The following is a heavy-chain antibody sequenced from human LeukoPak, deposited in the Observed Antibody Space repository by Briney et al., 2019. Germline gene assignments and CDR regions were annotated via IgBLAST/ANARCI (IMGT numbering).Heavy chain of an antibody. CDR1: GGSVSSSSYY. V-gene: IGHV4-39*01. CDR3: ARIPYYYDSSGYPNEYNWFDP. CDR2: IYYSGST. Sequence: SETLSLTCTVSGGSVSSSSYYWSWIRQPPGKGLEWIGSIYYSGSTYYNPSLKSRVTISVDTSKNQFSLKLSSVTAADTAVYYCARIPYYYDSSGYPNEYNWFDPWGQGTLVTVSS. D-gene: IGHD3-22*01. J-gene: IGHJ5*02.